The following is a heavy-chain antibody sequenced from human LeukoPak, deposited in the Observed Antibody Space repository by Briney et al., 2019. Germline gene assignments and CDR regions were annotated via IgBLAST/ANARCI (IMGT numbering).Heavy chain of an antibody. CDR3: ARNSCCGDCYAGNDY. Sequence: ASVKVSCKASGYTFTRYYMHWVRQAPGQGLEWMGIINPSGGSTSYAQKFPGRVTMTRDTSTRTVYMELSSLRSDDTAVYYCARNSCCGDCYAGNDYWGQGTLVTASS. CDR2: INPSGGST. CDR1: GYTFTRYY. V-gene: IGHV1-46*01. D-gene: IGHD2-21*02. J-gene: IGHJ4*02.